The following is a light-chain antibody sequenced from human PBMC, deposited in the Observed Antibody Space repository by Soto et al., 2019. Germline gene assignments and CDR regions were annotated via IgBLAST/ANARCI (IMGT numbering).Light chain of an antibody. Sequence: QSALTQPASVSGSPGQSITISCTGTSSDVGTYNYVSWYQQHPGRAPKLIIYEVSNRPSGVSDRISASKSGNTASLTISGLQAEDEADYYCSAYTTTTTVVFGGGTKLTVL. V-gene: IGLV2-14*01. CDR3: SAYTTTTTVV. CDR2: EVS. J-gene: IGLJ3*02. CDR1: SSDVGTYNY.